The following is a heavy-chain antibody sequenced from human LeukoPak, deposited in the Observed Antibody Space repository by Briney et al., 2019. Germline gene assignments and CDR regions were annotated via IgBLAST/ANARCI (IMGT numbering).Heavy chain of an antibody. CDR2: IYYSGST. Sequence: PSETLSLTCTVSGGSISSGGYYWSWIRQHPGKGLEWIGYIYYSGSTYYNPSLKSRVTISVDTSKNQFSLKLSSVTAADTAVYYCARGGPDQRPSYYGSGSYSDYFDYWGQGTLVTVSS. CDR1: GGSISSGGYY. J-gene: IGHJ4*02. CDR3: ARGGPDQRPSYYGSGSYSDYFDY. V-gene: IGHV4-31*03. D-gene: IGHD3-10*01.